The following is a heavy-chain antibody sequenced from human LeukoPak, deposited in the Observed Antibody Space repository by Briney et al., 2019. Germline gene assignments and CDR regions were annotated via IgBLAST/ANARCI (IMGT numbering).Heavy chain of an antibody. CDR1: GGSFSGYY. V-gene: IGHV4-34*01. Sequence: SSETLSLACAVSGGSFSGYYWSWIRQPPGKGLEWIGEINQSGSTNYNPSLKRRVTISVDTSKNQFSLKLSSVTAADTAVYYCAARGYSSGWYYFDYWGRGTLVTVSS. CDR3: AARGYSSGWYYFDY. J-gene: IGHJ4*02. D-gene: IGHD6-19*01. CDR2: INQSGST.